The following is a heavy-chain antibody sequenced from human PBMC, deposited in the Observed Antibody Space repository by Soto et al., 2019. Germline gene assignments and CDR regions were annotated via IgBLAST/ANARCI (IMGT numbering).Heavy chain of an antibody. CDR1: GYTFTSYG. V-gene: IGHV1-18*01. D-gene: IGHD3-10*01. J-gene: IGHJ3*02. CDR2: ISAYNGNT. CDR3: ARERPIGGEGAFDI. Sequence: ASVKVSCKASGYTFTSYGISWVRQAPGQGLEWMGWISAYNGNTNCAQKLQGRVTKTTDTSTSTAYMELRSLRSDDTAVYYCARERPIGGEGAFDIWGQGTMVTVSS.